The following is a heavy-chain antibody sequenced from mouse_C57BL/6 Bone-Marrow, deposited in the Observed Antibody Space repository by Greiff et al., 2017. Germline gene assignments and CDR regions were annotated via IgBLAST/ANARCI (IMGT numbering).Heavy chain of an antibody. V-gene: IGHV5-4*01. J-gene: IGHJ3*01. D-gene: IGHD2-4*01. CDR2: ISDGGSYT. CDR1: GFTFSSYA. Sequence: DVMLVESGGGLVKPGGSLKLSCAASGFTFSSYAMSWVRQTPEKRLEWVATISDGGSYTYYPDNVKGRFTISRDNAKNNLYLQMSHLKSEDTAMYYCARDGGLGLFAYWGQGTLVTVSA. CDR3: ARDGGLGLFAY.